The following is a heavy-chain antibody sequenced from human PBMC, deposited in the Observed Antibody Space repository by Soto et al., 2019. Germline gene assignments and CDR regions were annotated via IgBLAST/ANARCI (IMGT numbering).Heavy chain of an antibody. Sequence: QVQLQESGPGLVKPSQTLSLTCTVSGGSISSGGYYWSWIRQHPGKGLEWIGYIYYSGSTYYNPSLQSRVTISVDTSKNQFSLKLSSVTAADTAVYYCARDYYGSGSRADPWGQGTLVTVSS. CDR3: ARDYYGSGSRADP. CDR2: IYYSGST. J-gene: IGHJ5*02. D-gene: IGHD3-10*01. V-gene: IGHV4-31*03. CDR1: GGSISSGGYY.